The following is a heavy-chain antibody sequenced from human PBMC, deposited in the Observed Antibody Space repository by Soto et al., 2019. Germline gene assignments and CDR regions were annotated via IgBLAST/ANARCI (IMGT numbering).Heavy chain of an antibody. Sequence: SVKVSCKASGFTFTSSAVQWGRKARGQRREWIGWIVVGSGNTIYAQKFQERVTITRDMSTSTAHMERISLRLEDTAVYYCAADSTYSVRGMDVWGQG. J-gene: IGHJ6*02. CDR3: AADSTYSVRGMDV. V-gene: IGHV1-58*01. D-gene: IGHD1-26*01. CDR2: IVVGSGNT. CDR1: GFTFTSSA.